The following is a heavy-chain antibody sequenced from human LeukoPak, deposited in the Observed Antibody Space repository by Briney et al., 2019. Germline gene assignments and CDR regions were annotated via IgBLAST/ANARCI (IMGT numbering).Heavy chain of an antibody. J-gene: IGHJ1*01. CDR3: AAGGSSSSSDEFFQH. D-gene: IGHD6-6*01. CDR1: GYTFTGYY. CDR2: INPNSGGT. V-gene: IGHV1-2*06. Sequence: ASVKVSCKASGYTFTGYYMHWVRQAPGQGLEWMGRINPNSGGTNYAQKFQGRVTMSGDTSISTAYMELTRLRSDDTAVYYCAAGGSSSSSDEFFQHWGQGTLVTVSS.